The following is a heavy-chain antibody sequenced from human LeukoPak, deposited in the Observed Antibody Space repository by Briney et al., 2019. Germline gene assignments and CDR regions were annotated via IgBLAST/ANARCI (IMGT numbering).Heavy chain of an antibody. D-gene: IGHD6-19*01. CDR2: VNHGGST. CDR1: GGSFSGYY. CDR3: ARGYSSGWYPVYYYGMDV. Sequence: SETLSLTCAVYGGSFSGYYWSWIRQPPGKGLEWIGEVNHGGSTNYNPSLKSRVTISVDTSKNQFSLKLSSVTAADTAVYYCARGYSSGWYPVYYYGMDVWGQGTTVTVSS. V-gene: IGHV4-34*01. J-gene: IGHJ6*02.